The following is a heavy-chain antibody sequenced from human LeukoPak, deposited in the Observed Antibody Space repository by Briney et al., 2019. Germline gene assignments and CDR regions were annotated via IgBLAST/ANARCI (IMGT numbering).Heavy chain of an antibody. CDR3: ARALGYCSSTSCYTGYYDYGMDV. CDR2: IYPSGGSI. CDR1: GYSFTSYY. D-gene: IGHD2-2*01. Sequence: ASVKVSCKASGYSFTSYYMHWVRQAPGQGLEWMRIIYPSGGSISYAQQFQARVPMTRETSTSTVYTELSRLRPGDTAVYYCARALGYCSSTSCYTGYYDYGMDVWGQGTTVTVSS. V-gene: IGHV1-46*01. J-gene: IGHJ6*02.